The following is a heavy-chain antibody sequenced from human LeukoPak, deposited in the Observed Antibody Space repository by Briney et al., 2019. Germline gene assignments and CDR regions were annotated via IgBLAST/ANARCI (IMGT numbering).Heavy chain of an antibody. Sequence: GGSLRLSCAASGFTFSSCSMNWVRQAPGKGLEWVSSISSSGSYIYYADSVKGRFTISRDNAKNSLYLQMNSLGAEDTAVYYCARSDYYYDGSVYYDTPDYWGQGTLVTVSS. D-gene: IGHD3-22*01. CDR3: ARSDYYYDGSVYYDTPDY. V-gene: IGHV3-21*01. CDR1: GFTFSSCS. CDR2: ISSSGSYI. J-gene: IGHJ4*02.